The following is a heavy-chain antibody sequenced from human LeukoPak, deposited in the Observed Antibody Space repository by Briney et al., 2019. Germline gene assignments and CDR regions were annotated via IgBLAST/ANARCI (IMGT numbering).Heavy chain of an antibody. V-gene: IGHV3-64*01. CDR2: ISYNGGST. D-gene: IGHD3-22*01. J-gene: IGHJ4*02. Sequence: GGSLRLSCAASGFTFTNYAMHWVRQAPGKGLEDVSAISYNGGSTYYANSVKGRFTISRDNSNNTLYLQMNSLRAEDTAVYYCARDYYDTSGYYPWAYWGQGTLVTVS. CDR3: ARDYYDTSGYYPWAY. CDR1: GFTFTNYA.